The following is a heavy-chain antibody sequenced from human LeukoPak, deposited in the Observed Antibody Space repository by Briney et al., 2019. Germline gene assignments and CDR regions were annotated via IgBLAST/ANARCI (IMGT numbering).Heavy chain of an antibody. CDR1: GFTFSSYS. Sequence: PGGSLRLSCAASGFTFSSYSMNWVRQAPGKGPEWVSSISSSSSSYIYYADSVKGRFTISRDNAKSSLYLQMNSLRAEDTAVYYCARAREWCSSTSCYDDAFDIWGQGTMVTVSS. D-gene: IGHD2-2*01. V-gene: IGHV3-21*01. CDR3: ARAREWCSSTSCYDDAFDI. CDR2: ISSSSSSYI. J-gene: IGHJ3*02.